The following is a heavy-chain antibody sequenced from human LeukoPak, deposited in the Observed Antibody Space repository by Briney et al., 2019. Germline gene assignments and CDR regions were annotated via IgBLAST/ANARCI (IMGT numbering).Heavy chain of an antibody. CDR1: GASISSSDYY. J-gene: IGHJ6*03. CDR2: INYSGRT. CDR3: ARLTHSYYSDTSGYYPYYYMDV. V-gene: IGHV4-39*02. Sequence: LETLSLTCSASGASISSSDYYWGWIRQPPGGGLGWIGRINYSGRTYYNPSLKSRVTISVDTSKNHCSLRLTSMTAADTAVYYCARLTHSYYSDTSGYYPYYYMDVWGKGTTVTVSS. D-gene: IGHD3-22*01.